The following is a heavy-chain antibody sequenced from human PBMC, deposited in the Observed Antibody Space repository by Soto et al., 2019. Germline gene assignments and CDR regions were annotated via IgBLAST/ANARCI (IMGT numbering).Heavy chain of an antibody. D-gene: IGHD6-6*01. CDR3: AKDHWDSSSSGHFDY. Sequence: EMQLLESGGGLVQPGGSLRLSCAASGFTFSNYAMSWVRQAPGTGLEWVSAISGSGYSTYFADSVKDRFTISRDNSENTLYLQMNSLRAEDTAVYYCAKDHWDSSSSGHFDYWGQGTLVTVSS. V-gene: IGHV3-23*01. J-gene: IGHJ4*02. CDR2: ISGSGYST. CDR1: GFTFSNYA.